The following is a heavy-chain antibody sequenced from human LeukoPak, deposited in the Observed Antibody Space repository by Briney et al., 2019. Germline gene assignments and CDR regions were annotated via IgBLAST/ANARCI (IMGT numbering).Heavy chain of an antibody. D-gene: IGHD6-25*01. CDR2: IYTSGST. CDR3: ARDSSGDGYSSGYH. J-gene: IGHJ5*02. CDR1: GGSISSSSYY. Sequence: SETLSLTCTVSGGSISSSSYYWGWIRQPAGKGLEWIGRIYTSGSTNYNPSLKSRVTISVDTSKNQFSLTLSSVTAADTAVYYCARDSSGDGYSSGYHWGQGTLVTVSS. V-gene: IGHV4-61*02.